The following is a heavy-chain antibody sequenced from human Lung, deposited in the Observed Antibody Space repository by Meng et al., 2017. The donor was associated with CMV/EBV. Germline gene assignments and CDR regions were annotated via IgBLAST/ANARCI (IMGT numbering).Heavy chain of an antibody. CDR1: GGXVSSGSFY. CDR3: ARDSYSSSYPYSYYLGMDV. V-gene: IGHV4-61*01. D-gene: IGHD6-6*01. CDR2: IYYSGST. J-gene: IGHJ6*02. Sequence: SXTXSLXCTVSGGXVSSGSFYWSWIRQPPAKGLEWTGYIYYSGSTKYNPSLKSRVTISVDMFKNQFSLKLSSVTAADTAVYYCARDSYSSSYPYSYYLGMDVXGQGXTVTVSS.